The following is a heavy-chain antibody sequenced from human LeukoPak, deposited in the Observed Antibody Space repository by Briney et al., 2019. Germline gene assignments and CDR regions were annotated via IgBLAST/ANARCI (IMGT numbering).Heavy chain of an antibody. Sequence: ASVKVSCKASGYTFTDYGITWVRQAPGQGLEWMGWVSTYNGNTNYAQSLQGRVTMTTDTYTSTAYVELRSLRSDDTAVYYCARGNMSPSAYWGQGTLVTVSS. D-gene: IGHD2/OR15-2a*01. CDR2: VSTYNGNT. V-gene: IGHV1-18*01. CDR3: ARGNMSPSAY. CDR1: GYTFTDYG. J-gene: IGHJ4*02.